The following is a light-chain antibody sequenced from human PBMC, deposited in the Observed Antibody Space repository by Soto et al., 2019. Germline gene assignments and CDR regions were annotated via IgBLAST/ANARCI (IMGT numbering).Light chain of an antibody. CDR1: QSISSY. CDR3: QQSYSTPPT. V-gene: IGKV1-39*01. CDR2: AAS. J-gene: IGKJ1*01. Sequence: DIQMTQSPSSLSASVGDRVTITCRASQSISSYLNWYQQKPGKAPKLLIYAASSLQSGVPSRFSGSGSWTDFTLTISSLQPDDFATYYCQQSYSTPPTFGQGTKVEIK.